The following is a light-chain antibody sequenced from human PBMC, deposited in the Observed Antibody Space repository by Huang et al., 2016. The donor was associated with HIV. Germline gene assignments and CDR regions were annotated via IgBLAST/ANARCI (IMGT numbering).Light chain of an antibody. V-gene: IGKV3-11*01. J-gene: IGKJ4*01. Sequence: IVLTQSPATLSWYPGERVTLSCRASQSVGNYIAWYQQHPGQSPMLLIYDTSNKASGTPVRFSGSGSGTDFALTISNLESEDFAVYYCQQRSSGVTFGGGTKVQVK. CDR2: DTS. CDR1: QSVGNY. CDR3: QQRSSGVT.